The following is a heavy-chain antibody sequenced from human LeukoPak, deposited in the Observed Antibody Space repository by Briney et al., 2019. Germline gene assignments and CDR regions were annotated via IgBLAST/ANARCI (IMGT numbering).Heavy chain of an antibody. CDR1: GFTFSIYA. J-gene: IGHJ5*01. Sequence: PGGSLRLSCTASGFTFSIYAMSWVRRAPGRGLEWGSAITSSGDTTFYADAVRVRFTISRDNAKNTLYLQMSSLRAEDTAVFYCAKDRPNYFGSNGHYYRRNGDSWGQGTLVTVSS. D-gene: IGHD3-10*01. V-gene: IGHV3-23*01. CDR2: ITSSGDTT. CDR3: AKDRPNYFGSNGHYYRRNGDS.